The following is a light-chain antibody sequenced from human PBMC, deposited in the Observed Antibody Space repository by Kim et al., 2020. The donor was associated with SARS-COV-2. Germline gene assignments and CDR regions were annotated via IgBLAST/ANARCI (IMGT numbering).Light chain of an antibody. CDR2: VGNGGIVG. Sequence: CPLCGGYSNSKVDWHQQRPGKGTRFVMRVGNGGIVGSKGDGIPDRFSVLGSGLNRYLTIKNIQEEDESDYHCGAAHGSGSNFVSWVFGGGTQLTVL. CDR3: GAAHGSGSNFVSWV. CDR1: GGYSNSK. J-gene: IGLJ3*02. V-gene: IGLV9-49*01.